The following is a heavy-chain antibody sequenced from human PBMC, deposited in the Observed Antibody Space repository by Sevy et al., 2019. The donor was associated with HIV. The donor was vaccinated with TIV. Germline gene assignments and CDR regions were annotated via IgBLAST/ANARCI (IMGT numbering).Heavy chain of an antibody. CDR1: GGSISSVNW. J-gene: IGHJ5*02. Sequence: SETLSLTCAVSGGSISSVNWWHWVRQPPGKGLEXXGXIYXSGYTNYNPSLKSRVTISVDNSKNQFSLKLSFVTAADTAVYYCARGGETPRGFDXWGQGSLVTVSS. CDR2: IYXSGYT. D-gene: IGHD3-16*01. CDR3: ARGGETPRGFDX. V-gene: IGHV4-4*02.